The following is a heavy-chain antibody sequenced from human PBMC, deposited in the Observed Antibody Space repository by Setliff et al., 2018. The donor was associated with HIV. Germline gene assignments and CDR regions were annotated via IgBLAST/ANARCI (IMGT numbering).Heavy chain of an antibody. CDR3: ARDSRDGYQATYYYGMDV. CDR2: ISYDGSNK. V-gene: IGHV3-30-3*01. CDR1: GFTFNSYA. Sequence: PGGSLRLSCAASGFTFNSYAMYWVRQAPGKGLEWVALISYDGSNKYYADSVKGRFTISRDKSRNTLYLQMNSLRAEDTAVYYCARDSRDGYQATYYYGMDVWGQGTPVTVSS. D-gene: IGHD5-12*01. J-gene: IGHJ6*02.